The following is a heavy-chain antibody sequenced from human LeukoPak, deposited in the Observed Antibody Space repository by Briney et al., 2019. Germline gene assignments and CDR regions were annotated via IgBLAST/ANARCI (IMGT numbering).Heavy chain of an antibody. D-gene: IGHD2-21*02. CDR3: ARGSDCGGDCYSEPWHTFFDY. CDR2: INHSGST. J-gene: IGHJ4*02. Sequence: SETLSLTCAVYGGSFSDYYWSWIRQPPGKGLEWIGEINHSGSTNYNPSLKSRVTISVDTSKNQFSLKLSSVTAADTAVYYCARGSDCGGDCYSEPWHTFFDYWGQGTLVTVSS. V-gene: IGHV4-34*01. CDR1: GGSFSDYY.